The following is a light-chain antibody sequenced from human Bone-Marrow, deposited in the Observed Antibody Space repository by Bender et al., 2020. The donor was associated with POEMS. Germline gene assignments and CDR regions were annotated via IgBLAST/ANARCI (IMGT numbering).Light chain of an antibody. J-gene: IGLJ3*02. V-gene: IGLV2-14*02. CDR3: SSFTSRSTLV. Sequence: QSALTQPRSVSGSPGQSVTISCTGTISDVGTYDLVSWYQQHPGKAPKLMIYDVTKRPSGVSNRFSGSKSGNTASLTISGLQAEDEADYYCSSFTSRSTLVFGGGTKLTVL. CDR1: ISDVGTYDL. CDR2: DVT.